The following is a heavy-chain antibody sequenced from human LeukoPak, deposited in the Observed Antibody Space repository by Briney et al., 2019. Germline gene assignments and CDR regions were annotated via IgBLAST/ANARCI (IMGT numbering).Heavy chain of an antibody. V-gene: IGHV4-59*01. D-gene: IGHD3-22*01. Sequence: LETLSLTCTVSGGSIRSYYWSWIRQPPGKGLEWIGYIYYSGITNYNPSLKSRVTISVDTSKNQFSLKLSSVTAADTAEYYCATYSSGSYYWSFDLWGRGTLVTVSS. CDR3: ATYSSGSYYWSFDL. CDR1: GGSIRSYY. J-gene: IGHJ2*01. CDR2: IYYSGIT.